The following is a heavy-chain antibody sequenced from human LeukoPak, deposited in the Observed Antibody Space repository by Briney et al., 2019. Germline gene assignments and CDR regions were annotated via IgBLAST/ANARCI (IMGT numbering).Heavy chain of an antibody. D-gene: IGHD3-9*01. CDR2: IGPNGAST. CDR3: VEDLTGTWSFDY. V-gene: IGHV3-64D*06. Sequence: PGGSLGLSCSTSGFTFSNHFMHWVRQAPGKGLEYVSSIGPNGASTLYADSVKGRFTISRDNSKNALYLQLTSLRLEDTALYYCVEDLTGTWSFDYWGQGTLVTVSS. CDR1: GFTFSNHF. J-gene: IGHJ4*02.